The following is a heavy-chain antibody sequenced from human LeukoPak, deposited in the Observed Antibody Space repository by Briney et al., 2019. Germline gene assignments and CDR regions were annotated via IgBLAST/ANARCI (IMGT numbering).Heavy chain of an antibody. Sequence: PSQTLSLTCTVSGGSISSGGYYWSWIRQHPGKGLEWIGYIYYSGSTYYNPSLKSRVTISVDTSKNQFSLKLSFVTAADTAVYYCARGGSWSSSWYGPGSLNFDYWGQGTLVTVSS. D-gene: IGHD6-13*01. CDR2: IYYSGST. J-gene: IGHJ4*02. CDR1: GGSISSGGYY. CDR3: ARGGSWSSSWYGPGSLNFDY. V-gene: IGHV4-31*03.